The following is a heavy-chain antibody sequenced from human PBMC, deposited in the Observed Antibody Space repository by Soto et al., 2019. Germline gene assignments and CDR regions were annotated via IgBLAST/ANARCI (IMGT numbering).Heavy chain of an antibody. CDR3: AKADSNYAGRFSYYYMDV. J-gene: IGHJ6*03. CDR1: GYTFRSYG. Sequence: ASVKVSCKASGYTFRSYGISWVRQAPGQGLEWMGWISGYNGNTHYSQKFQGKVTMTTDTSTSTAYMELRNLRSDDTAVYCFAKADSNYAGRFSYYYMDVWGTGTMVTVSS. CDR2: ISGYNGNT. V-gene: IGHV1-18*01. D-gene: IGHD4-4*01.